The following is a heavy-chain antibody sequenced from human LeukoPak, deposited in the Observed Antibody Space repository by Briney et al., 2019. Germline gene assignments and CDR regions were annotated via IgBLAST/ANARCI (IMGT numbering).Heavy chain of an antibody. D-gene: IGHD3-9*01. V-gene: IGHV1-2*02. J-gene: IGHJ5*02. CDR2: INPNSGGT. Sequence: ASVKVSCKASGYTFTGYYMHWVRQAPGQGLEWMGWINPNSGGTNYAQKFQGRVTMTRDTSISTAYMELSRLRSDDTAVYYCARVQGLRYFDWLLIGPAYNWFDPWGQGTLVTVSS. CDR1: GYTFTGYY. CDR3: ARVQGLRYFDWLLIGPAYNWFDP.